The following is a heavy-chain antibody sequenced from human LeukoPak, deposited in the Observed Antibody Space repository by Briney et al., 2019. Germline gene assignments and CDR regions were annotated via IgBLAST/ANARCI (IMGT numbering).Heavy chain of an antibody. J-gene: IGHJ4*02. CDR2: ISGSGGST. V-gene: IGHV3-23*01. Sequence: GGSLRLSCAASGFTFSSYAMSWVRQAPGKGLEWVSAISGSGGSTYYADSVKGRFTISRDNSKNTLYLQMNSLRAEDTAVYYCAKDPVLIVVVPAAFDYWGQGTLVTVSS. CDR3: AKDPVLIVVVPAAFDY. D-gene: IGHD2-2*01. CDR1: GFTFSSYA.